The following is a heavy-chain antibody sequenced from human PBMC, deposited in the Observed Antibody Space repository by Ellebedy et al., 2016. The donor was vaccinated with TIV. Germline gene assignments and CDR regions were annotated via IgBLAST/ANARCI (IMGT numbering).Heavy chain of an antibody. V-gene: IGHV4-4*07. D-gene: IGHD6-19*01. CDR2: IYTSGST. Sequence: MPSETLSLTCTVSGGSISSYYWSWIRQPAGKGLEWLGRIYTSGSTNYNPSLQSPVTMSVDTSKNQFSLKLSSVTAADTAVYYCAGGYSSGWTDYWGQGTLVTVSS. J-gene: IGHJ4*02. CDR3: AGGYSSGWTDY. CDR1: GGSISSYY.